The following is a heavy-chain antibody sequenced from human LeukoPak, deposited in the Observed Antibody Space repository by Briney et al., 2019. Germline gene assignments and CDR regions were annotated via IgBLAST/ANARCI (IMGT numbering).Heavy chain of an antibody. CDR1: GYTFTSYD. Sequence: ASVKVSCKASGYTFTSYDINWVRQATGQGLEWMGWLNPNSGNTGYAQKFQGRVTMTRNTSISTAYMELSSLRSEDTAVYYCARHYGGSYYDWFDPWGQGTLVTVSS. D-gene: IGHD1-26*01. CDR2: LNPNSGNT. J-gene: IGHJ5*02. CDR3: ARHYGGSYYDWFDP. V-gene: IGHV1-8*01.